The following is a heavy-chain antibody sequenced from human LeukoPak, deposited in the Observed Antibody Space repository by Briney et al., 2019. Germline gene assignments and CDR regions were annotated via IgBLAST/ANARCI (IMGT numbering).Heavy chain of an antibody. CDR3: AGSGLIWGY. D-gene: IGHD3-10*01. V-gene: IGHV4-34*01. J-gene: IGHJ4*02. CDR1: GGSFSGYY. Sequence: KPSETLSLTCAVYGGSFSGYYWSWIRQPPGKGLEWIGEINHSGSTNYNPSLKSRVTIPVDTSKNQFSLKLSSVTAADTAVYYCAGSGLIWGYWGQGTLVTVSS. CDR2: INHSGST.